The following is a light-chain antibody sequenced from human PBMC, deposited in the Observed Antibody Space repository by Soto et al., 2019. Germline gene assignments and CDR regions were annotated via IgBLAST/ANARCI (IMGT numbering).Light chain of an antibody. CDR2: AAS. CDR1: QSISIW. Sequence: DIQMPQYPSTLSASVGDRVTITSRASQSISIWLAWYQQKPGKAPKLLIYAASTLQSGVPSRFSGSGSGTDFTLTISCLQSEDFATYYCQQYYSFPRTFGQGTNVDIK. J-gene: IGKJ1*01. CDR3: QQYYSFPRT. V-gene: IGKV1-5*01.